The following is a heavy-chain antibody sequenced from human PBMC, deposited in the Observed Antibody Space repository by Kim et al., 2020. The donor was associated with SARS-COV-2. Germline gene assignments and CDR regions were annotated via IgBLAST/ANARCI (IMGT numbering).Heavy chain of an antibody. V-gene: IGHV3-23*01. CDR3: AKGTDYFDY. CDR2: ST. J-gene: IGHJ4*02. Sequence: STYYADSVKGRFTISRDNSKNTLYLQMNSLRAEDTAVYYCAKGTDYFDYWGQGTLVTVSS.